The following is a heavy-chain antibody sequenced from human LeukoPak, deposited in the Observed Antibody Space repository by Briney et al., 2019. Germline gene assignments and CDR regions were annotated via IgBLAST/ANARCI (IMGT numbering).Heavy chain of an antibody. V-gene: IGHV1-18*01. Sequence: ASVKVSCKASGGTFSNYALSWVRQAPGQGLEWMGWISAYNGNTNYAQKLQGRVTMTTDTSTSTAYMELRSLRSDDTAVYYCARVLGSSSWTHQVDYWGQGTLVTVSS. CDR1: GGTFSNYA. J-gene: IGHJ4*02. CDR2: ISAYNGNT. D-gene: IGHD6-13*01. CDR3: ARVLGSSSWTHQVDY.